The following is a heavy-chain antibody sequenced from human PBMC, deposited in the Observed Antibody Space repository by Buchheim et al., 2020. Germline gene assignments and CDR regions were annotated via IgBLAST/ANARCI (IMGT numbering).Heavy chain of an antibody. J-gene: IGHJ6*02. Sequence: EVQLVESGGGLVKPGGSLRLSCVGSGFTFSHAWMNWVRQAPGKGLEWVGRIKSEPDGETTDYAEPLRGRFTISRDDSKKTVYLQMNSLKLEDTAVYYCTTDVEYRDGVGYYVRTYGLDVWGQGT. CDR1: GFTFSHAW. V-gene: IGHV3-15*07. CDR2: IKSEPDGETT. CDR3: TTDVEYRDGVGYYVRTYGLDV. D-gene: IGHD3-3*01.